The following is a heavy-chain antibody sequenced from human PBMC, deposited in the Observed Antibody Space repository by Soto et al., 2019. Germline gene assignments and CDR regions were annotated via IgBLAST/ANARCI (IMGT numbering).Heavy chain of an antibody. CDR3: ARGGRPYCSGGSCYEGQPWAYYYYGMDV. Sequence: QVQLVQSGAEVKKPGSSVKVSCKASGGTFSSYAISWVRQAPGQGLEWMGGIITIFGTENYAQKFQGRVKITVDESTSTAYMELSSLRSEDTAVYYCARGGRPYCSGGSCYEGQPWAYYYYGMDVWGQGTTVTVSS. CDR1: GGTFSSYA. CDR2: IITIFGTE. D-gene: IGHD2-15*01. J-gene: IGHJ6*02. V-gene: IGHV1-69*01.